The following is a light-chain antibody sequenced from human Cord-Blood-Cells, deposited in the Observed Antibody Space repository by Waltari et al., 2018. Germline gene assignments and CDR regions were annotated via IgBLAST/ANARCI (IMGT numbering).Light chain of an antibody. CDR2: DVS. J-gene: IGLJ1*01. CDR3: SSYTSSSTPYV. CDR1: SSDVGGYNY. Sequence: QSALPQPASVSGSPGQSITISCTGTSSDVGGYNYVSWYQHHPRKAPKLMIYDVSTRPSGVSNRFSGTKSVNTASLTISGLQAEDEADYYCSSYTSSSTPYVFGTGTKVTVL. V-gene: IGLV2-14*03.